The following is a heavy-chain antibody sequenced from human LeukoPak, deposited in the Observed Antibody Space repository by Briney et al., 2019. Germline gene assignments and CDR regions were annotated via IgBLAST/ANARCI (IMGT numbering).Heavy chain of an antibody. V-gene: IGHV3-23*01. D-gene: IGHD2-2*01. CDR3: ANAVCTTSSCSGFYGMDV. CDR2: ISSGGGTT. Sequence: QPGGSLRLSCAASAFTFSTYAMNWVRQAPGKGLEWVSSISSGGGTTYYADSVKGRFTISRDNSKNTLYLQTNSLRPEDTAMYYCANAVCTTSSCSGFYGMDVWGQGTTVAVSS. CDR1: AFTFSTYA. J-gene: IGHJ6*02.